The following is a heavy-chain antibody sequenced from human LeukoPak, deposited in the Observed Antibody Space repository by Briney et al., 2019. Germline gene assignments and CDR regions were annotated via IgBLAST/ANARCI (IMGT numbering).Heavy chain of an antibody. Sequence: PGRSLRLSCAASGFTFSSYAIHWVRQARGKGLEWVAVISSDGSNKYYADSVKGRFTISRDNSKNTLYLQMNSLRAEDTAVYYCAREGENGDSTPGFDYWGQGTLVTVSS. CDR1: GFTFSSYA. D-gene: IGHD4-17*01. V-gene: IGHV3-30-3*01. CDR2: ISSDGSNK. J-gene: IGHJ4*02. CDR3: AREGENGDSTPGFDY.